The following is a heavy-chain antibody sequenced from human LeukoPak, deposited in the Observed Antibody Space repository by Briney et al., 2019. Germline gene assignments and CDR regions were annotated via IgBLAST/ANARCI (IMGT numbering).Heavy chain of an antibody. CDR2: ISSSSSYI. J-gene: IGHJ4*02. V-gene: IGHV3-21*01. Sequence: GGSLRLSCAASGFTFSSYSMNWVRQAPGKGLEWVSSISSSSSYIYYADSVKGRFTISRDNAKNSLYLQTNSLRAEDTAVYYCARVHSTSDRWGLPDYWGQGTLVTVSS. D-gene: IGHD1-26*01. CDR3: ARVHSTSDRWGLPDY. CDR1: GFTFSSYS.